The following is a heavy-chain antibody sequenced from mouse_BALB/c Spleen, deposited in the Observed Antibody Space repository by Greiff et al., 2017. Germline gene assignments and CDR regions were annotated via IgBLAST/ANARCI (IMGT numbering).Heavy chain of an antibody. Sequence: VKLQESGPGLVQPSQSLSITCTVSGFSLTSYGVHWVRQSPGKGLEWLGVIWSGGSTDYNAAFISRLSISKDNSKSQVFFKMNSLQANDTAIYYCARAHYRDYYAMDYWGQGTSVTVSS. D-gene: IGHD2-14*01. V-gene: IGHV2-2*02. CDR1: GFSLTSYG. CDR2: IWSGGST. CDR3: ARAHYRDYYAMDY. J-gene: IGHJ4*01.